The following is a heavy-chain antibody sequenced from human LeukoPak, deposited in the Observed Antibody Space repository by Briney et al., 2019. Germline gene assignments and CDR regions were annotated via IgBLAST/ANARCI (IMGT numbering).Heavy chain of an antibody. J-gene: IGHJ3*02. D-gene: IGHD2-15*01. CDR1: GGSISSSSYY. Sequence: SETLSLTCTVSGGSISSSSYYWGWIRQPPGKGLEWIGSIYHSGSTYYNPSLKSRVTISVDTSKNQFSLKLSSVTAADTAVYYCARVLLGTPSAFDIWGQGTMVTVSS. CDR3: ARVLLGTPSAFDI. CDR2: IYHSGST. V-gene: IGHV4-39*07.